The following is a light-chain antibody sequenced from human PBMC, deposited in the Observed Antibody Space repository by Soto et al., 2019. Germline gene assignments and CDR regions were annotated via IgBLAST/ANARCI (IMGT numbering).Light chain of an antibody. CDR3: HQYNSYLWT. CDR1: QSISSL. J-gene: IGKJ1*01. CDR2: KAS. V-gene: IGKV1-5*03. Sequence: DIPMTQSPSTLSASVGDRVTITCRASQSISSLLAWYQQKPGKAPKLLIYKASSLESGVQSRFSGSGSGTEFTLTSSSQQPDYVAIYYGHQYNSYLWTLGPGTKVDIK.